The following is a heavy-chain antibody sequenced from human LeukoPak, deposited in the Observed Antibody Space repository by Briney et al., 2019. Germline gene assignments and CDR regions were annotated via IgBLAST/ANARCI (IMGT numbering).Heavy chain of an antibody. V-gene: IGHV1-18*01. J-gene: IGHJ6*02. CDR1: GGTFSSYA. CDR3: ARDGTYGYCSGGSCPPWDYYYGMDV. D-gene: IGHD2-15*01. Sequence: ASVKVSCKASGGTFSSYAISWVRQAPGQGLEWMGWISAYNGNTNYAQKLQGRVTMTTDTSTSTAYMELRSLRSDDTAVYYCARDGTYGYCSGGSCPPWDYYYGMDVWGQGTTVTVSS. CDR2: ISAYNGNT.